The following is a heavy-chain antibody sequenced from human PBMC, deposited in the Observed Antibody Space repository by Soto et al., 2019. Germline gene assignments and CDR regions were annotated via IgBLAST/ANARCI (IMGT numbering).Heavy chain of an antibody. CDR3: ARDLHYYDSSGYDY. J-gene: IGHJ4*02. CDR2: ISSSSSYI. D-gene: IGHD3-22*01. Sequence: EVQLVESGGGLVKPGGSLRLSCAASGFTFSSYSMNWVRQAPGKGLEWVSSISSSSSYIYYADSVKGRFTISRDNAKNSLYLQMNSLRAEDTAVYYCARDLHYYDSSGYDYWGQGTLVTVSS. V-gene: IGHV3-21*01. CDR1: GFTFSSYS.